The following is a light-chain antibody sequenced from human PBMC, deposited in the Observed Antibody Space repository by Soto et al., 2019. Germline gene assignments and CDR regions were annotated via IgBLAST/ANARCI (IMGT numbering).Light chain of an antibody. J-gene: IGLJ1*01. Sequence: QSALTQPRSVSGSPGHSVTLSCTGTSSDVGGYNYISWYQHHPGKAPKVMIYDVSKRPSGVPDRFSGSKSGNTAYLTISGLQVEDKAEYFCFSFTTTSTHVFGTGTKVTVL. V-gene: IGLV2-11*01. CDR3: FSFTTTSTHV. CDR1: SSDVGGYNY. CDR2: DVS.